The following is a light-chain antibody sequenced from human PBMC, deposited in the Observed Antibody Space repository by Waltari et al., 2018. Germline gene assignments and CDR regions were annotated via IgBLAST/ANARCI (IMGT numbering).Light chain of an antibody. J-gene: IGKJ1*01. CDR3: QQSYSTWT. Sequence: EIVLTQSPGTLSLSPGERATLSCRASQPVSSSYLAWYQQIPGRAPRLLIYDASNRATGIPDRFIAGGSGTDFTLTISSLQPEDFATYYCQQSYSTWTFGQGTKVEIK. CDR1: QPVSSSY. V-gene: IGKV3D-20*02. CDR2: DAS.